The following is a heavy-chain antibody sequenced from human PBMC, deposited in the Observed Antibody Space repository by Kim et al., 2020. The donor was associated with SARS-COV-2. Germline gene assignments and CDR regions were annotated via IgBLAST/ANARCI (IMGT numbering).Heavy chain of an antibody. J-gene: IGHJ3*02. CDR3: AKSYSIGWYSWVDAFDI. Sequence: GGSLRLSCAASGLSFRNYWMSWVRQAPGKGLDWVANIKQDGSAKYYVDSVKGRFSISRDNAKNSVYLQMNSLRAEATAVYYCAKSYSIGWYSWVDAFDIWGQGTMVTVSS. V-gene: IGHV3-7*01. CDR2: IKQDGSAK. D-gene: IGHD6-19*01. CDR1: GLSFRNYW.